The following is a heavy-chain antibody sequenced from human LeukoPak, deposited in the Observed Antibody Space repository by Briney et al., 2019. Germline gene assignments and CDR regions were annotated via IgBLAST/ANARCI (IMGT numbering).Heavy chain of an antibody. J-gene: IGHJ4*02. CDR3: ARDPDWLRFEGNYFDY. Sequence: GGPWNFACAASGFTFGSYSMTWFRRAPGKGLEWVSSISTTSDYIYYADSVKGRFTISRDNAKNSLFLQMNSLRAEDTAVYYCARDPDWLRFEGNYFDYWGQGTLVTVSS. CDR1: GFTFGSYS. D-gene: IGHD5-12*01. CDR2: ISTTSDYI. V-gene: IGHV3-21*01.